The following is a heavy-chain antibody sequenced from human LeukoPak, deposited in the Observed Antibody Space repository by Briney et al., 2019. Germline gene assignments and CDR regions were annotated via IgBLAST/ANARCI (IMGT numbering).Heavy chain of an antibody. Sequence: SQTLSLTCTVSGGSISSGSYYWSWIRQPAGKGLEWIGRIYTSGSTNYNPSLKSRVTISVDTSKNQFSLKLSSVTAADTAVYYCARLRSEVTAMLDYWGQGTLVTVSS. CDR3: ARLRSEVTAMLDY. CDR1: GGSISSGSYY. D-gene: IGHD2-21*02. V-gene: IGHV4-61*02. J-gene: IGHJ4*02. CDR2: IYTSGST.